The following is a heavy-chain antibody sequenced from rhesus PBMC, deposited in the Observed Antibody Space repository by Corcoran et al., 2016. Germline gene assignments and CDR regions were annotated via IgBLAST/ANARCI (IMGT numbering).Heavy chain of an antibody. J-gene: IGHJ4*01. CDR1: GYSISSGYY. CDR3: ARGTLRYYFDY. D-gene: IGHD3-40*01. CDR2: IPYSGST. Sequence: QVQLQESGPGLVKPSETLSLTCAVSGYSISSGYYWSWIRQPPGKGLEWIGAIPYSGSTTYNPSLKSRVTISRDTSKNQFSLKLSSVTAADTAVYYCARGTLRYYFDYWGQGVLVTVSS. V-gene: IGHV4-122*02.